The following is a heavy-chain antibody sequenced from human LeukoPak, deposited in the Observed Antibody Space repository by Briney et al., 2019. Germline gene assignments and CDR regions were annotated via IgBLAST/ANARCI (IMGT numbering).Heavy chain of an antibody. Sequence: PGGSLRLSCAASGFTVRNTYMNWVRQAPGKGLEWVSGISGSGGSTYYADSVKGRFTISRDNSKNTLFLQMNSLRVEDTAVYYCAKDQEAGADYWGQGTLVTVSS. CDR1: GFTVRNTY. D-gene: IGHD6-19*01. V-gene: IGHV3-23*01. J-gene: IGHJ4*02. CDR2: ISGSGGST. CDR3: AKDQEAGADY.